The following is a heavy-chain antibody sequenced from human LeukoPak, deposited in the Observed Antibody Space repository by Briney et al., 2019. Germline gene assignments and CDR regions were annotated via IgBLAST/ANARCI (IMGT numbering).Heavy chain of an antibody. J-gene: IGHJ5*02. Sequence: SETPSLTCAVYGGSFSGYYWSWIRQPPGKGLEWIGEINHSGSTNYNPSLKSRVTISVDTSKNQFSLKLSSVTAADTAVYYCARIQLGYCSSTSCYNLPGVRFDPWGQGTLVTVSS. CDR2: INHSGST. CDR1: GGSFSGYY. V-gene: IGHV4-34*01. CDR3: ARIQLGYCSSTSCYNLPGVRFDP. D-gene: IGHD2-2*02.